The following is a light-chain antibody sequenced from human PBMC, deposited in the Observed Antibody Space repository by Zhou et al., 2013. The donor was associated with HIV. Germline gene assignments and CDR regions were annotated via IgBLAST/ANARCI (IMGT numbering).Light chain of an antibody. CDR3: LQDYNYLT. J-gene: IGKJ3*01. CDR1: RGIGND. V-gene: IGKV1-6*01. CDR2: AAS. Sequence: AIQMTQSPSSLSASVGDRVIITCRASRGIGNDLAWYQQKPGKAPKLLIYAASALKVGSRQGSAAMDLAQISLSPSAVCRLKIFATYYCLQDYNYLTFGPGTKVDVK.